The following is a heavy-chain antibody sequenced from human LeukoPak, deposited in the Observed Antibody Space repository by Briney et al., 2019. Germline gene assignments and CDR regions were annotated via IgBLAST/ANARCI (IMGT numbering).Heavy chain of an antibody. Sequence: AGGSLRLSCAASGFTVSSNYMSWVRQAPGKGLEWVSTISGSGDRTYYADSVKGRFTISRDNSKNTLFLQMNSLRAEDTAVYYCAKGYYGSGSYGWFDYWGQGALVTVSS. CDR1: GFTVSSNY. D-gene: IGHD3-10*01. CDR3: AKGYYGSGSYGWFDY. J-gene: IGHJ4*02. V-gene: IGHV3-23*01. CDR2: ISGSGDRT.